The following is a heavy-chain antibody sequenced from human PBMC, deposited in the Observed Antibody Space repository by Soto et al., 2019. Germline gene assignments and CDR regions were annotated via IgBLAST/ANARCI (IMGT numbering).Heavy chain of an antibody. D-gene: IGHD3-22*01. V-gene: IGHV3-21*01. CDR2: ITSSSYI. CDR3: VRARSTDSRPDY. J-gene: IGHJ4*02. CDR1: GFTFSLYS. Sequence: GGSLRLSCAASGFTFSLYSMIWVRQAPGKGLEWVASITSSSYIYYEDSLKGRFTISRDNAKNSLFLQLDSLRAEDTAVYFCVRARSTDSRPDYWGQGTLVTVSS.